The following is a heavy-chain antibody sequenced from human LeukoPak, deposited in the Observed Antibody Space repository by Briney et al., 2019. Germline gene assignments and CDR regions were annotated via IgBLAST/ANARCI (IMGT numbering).Heavy chain of an antibody. CDR1: GGTFSSYA. V-gene: IGHV1-69*17. J-gene: IGHJ4*02. Sequence: ASVKVSCKASGGTFSSYAISWVRQAPGQGLEWMGGIIPIFGIANYAQKFQGRVTITADKSTSTAYMELSSLRSDDTAVYYCARVDTVGYYFDYWGQGTLVTVSS. CDR2: IIPIFGIA. CDR3: ARVDTVGYYFDY. D-gene: IGHD5-18*01.